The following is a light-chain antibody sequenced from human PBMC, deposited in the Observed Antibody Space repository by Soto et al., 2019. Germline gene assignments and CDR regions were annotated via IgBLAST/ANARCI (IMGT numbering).Light chain of an antibody. Sequence: DIQMTQSPSTLSASVGDRVTITCRASQSISSWLAWYQQKPGKAPKLLIYDASSLESGVTSRFSGSGSGTEFTLTISSLQPDDFATYYCQQYNSYALFGQGTKVEIK. V-gene: IGKV1-5*01. CDR2: DAS. J-gene: IGKJ1*01. CDR3: QQYNSYAL. CDR1: QSISSW.